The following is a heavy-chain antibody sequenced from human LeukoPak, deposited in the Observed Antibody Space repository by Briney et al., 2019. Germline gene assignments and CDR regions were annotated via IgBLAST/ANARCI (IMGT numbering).Heavy chain of an antibody. CDR3: ARDPRVDHSGMDV. CDR1: GFTFSDYW. V-gene: IGHV3-74*01. D-gene: IGHD2-15*01. CDR2: IDLAGEYT. J-gene: IGHJ6*02. Sequence: TGGSLRLSCAASGFTFSDYWMHWVRQAPGKGLVWVSRIDLAGEYTTYADSVKGRFTISRDNAKNTLYLQMSSVRDEDTAVYYCARDPRVDHSGMDVWGQGTTVTVSS.